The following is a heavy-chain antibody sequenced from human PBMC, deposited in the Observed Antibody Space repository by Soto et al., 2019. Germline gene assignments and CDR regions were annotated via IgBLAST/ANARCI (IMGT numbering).Heavy chain of an antibody. CDR2: VNHGGST. Sequence: SETLSLTCAVSGGSFSGFFWGWIRQPPGKGLEWIGEVNHGGSTNYNPSLKSRVTMSSDTSKNHFSLTLRSVTAADTAVYYCARAAVAAGGPFDKWGQGALVTVSS. J-gene: IGHJ4*02. D-gene: IGHD2-15*01. CDR1: GGSFSGFF. CDR3: ARAAVAAGGPFDK. V-gene: IGHV4-34*01.